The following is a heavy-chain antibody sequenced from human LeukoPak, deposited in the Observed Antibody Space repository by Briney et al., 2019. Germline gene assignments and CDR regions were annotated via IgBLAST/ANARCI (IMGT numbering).Heavy chain of an antibody. CDR1: GFTSNTYW. D-gene: IGHD3-22*01. Sequence: GGSLRLSCAVSGFTSNTYWMSWVRQAPGKGLEWVANIKEDGSEKHYGDSVRGRFTISRDNAKNSLYLRMNSLRAEDTALYFCARDTYDSSGYHFYYMDVWGKGTTVTVSS. J-gene: IGHJ6*03. CDR3: ARDTYDSSGYHFYYMDV. V-gene: IGHV3-7*01. CDR2: IKEDGSEK.